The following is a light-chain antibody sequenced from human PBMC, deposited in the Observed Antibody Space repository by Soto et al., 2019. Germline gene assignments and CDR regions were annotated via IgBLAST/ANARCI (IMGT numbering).Light chain of an antibody. V-gene: IGKV3-15*01. Sequence: EIVMTQSPATLSVSPGERATLSCRASQSVRSNLAWYQQKPGQAPRFLIYGASTRATGIPARFSGSGSGTEFTLTISSLQSEDFAVYYCQQYNNWPPDPTFDQGTKVEIK. CDR2: GAS. J-gene: IGKJ1*01. CDR3: QQYNNWPPDPT. CDR1: QSVRSN.